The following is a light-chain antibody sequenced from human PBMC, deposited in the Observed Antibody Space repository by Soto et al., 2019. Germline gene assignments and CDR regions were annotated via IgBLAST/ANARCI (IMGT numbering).Light chain of an antibody. CDR3: QQHDTRTTMT. CDR2: AAS. Sequence: QVTQSPSSLSASVGESVTITCGSSQDIDNYLNWYQHRPGEAPKLLIYAASYLETGVSTRFSGSGSGTDFSFTITNLRPEDSGTYYCQQHDTRTTMTFGQGTRLEVK. V-gene: IGKV1-33*01. J-gene: IGKJ5*01. CDR1: QDIDNY.